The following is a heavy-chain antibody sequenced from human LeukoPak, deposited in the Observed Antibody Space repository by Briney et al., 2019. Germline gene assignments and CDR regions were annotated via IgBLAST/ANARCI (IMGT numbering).Heavy chain of an antibody. CDR1: GFTFSSYG. D-gene: IGHD4-17*01. CDR2: ISYDGSNK. V-gene: IGHV3-30*18. J-gene: IGHJ4*02. CDR3: ANPHPVTTGY. Sequence: PGGSLRLSCAASGFTFSSYGMHWVRQAPGKGLEWVAVISYDGSNKYYVDSVKGRFTISRDNSKNTLYLQMNSLRAEDTAVYYCANPHPVTTGYWGQGTLVTVSS.